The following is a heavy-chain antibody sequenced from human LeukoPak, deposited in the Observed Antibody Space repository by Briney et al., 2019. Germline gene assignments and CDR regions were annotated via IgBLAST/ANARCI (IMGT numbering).Heavy chain of an antibody. CDR3: ARGVGNYDSGSYNYFDY. D-gene: IGHD3-10*01. V-gene: IGHV4-38-2*02. CDR2: IYHTGST. Sequence: SETLSLTCSVSGYSISSGYSWGWIRQPPGKGLEWIGSIYHTGSTYYNPSLKSRVTISVDTSKNQFSLKLSSVTAADTAVYYCARGVGNYDSGSYNYFDYWGQGTLVTVSS. CDR1: GYSISSGYS. J-gene: IGHJ4*02.